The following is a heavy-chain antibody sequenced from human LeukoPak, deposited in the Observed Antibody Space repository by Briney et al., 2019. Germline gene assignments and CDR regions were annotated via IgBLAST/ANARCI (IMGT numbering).Heavy chain of an antibody. D-gene: IGHD1-26*01. V-gene: IGHV1-69*01. CDR3: ASLLNSGSYYYYYHMDV. J-gene: IGHJ6*03. CDR1: GGTFSSYA. Sequence: GASVKVSCKASGGTFSSYAISWVRQAPGQGLEWMGGIIPIFGTANYAQKFQGRVTITADESTSTSYMELSSLRSEDTAVYYCASLLNSGSYYYYYHMDVWGKGTTVTVSS. CDR2: IIPIFGTA.